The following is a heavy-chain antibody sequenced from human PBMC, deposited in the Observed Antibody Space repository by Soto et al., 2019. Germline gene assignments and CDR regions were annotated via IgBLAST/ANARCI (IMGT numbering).Heavy chain of an antibody. CDR1: GFTFTSSA. V-gene: IGHV1-58*01. D-gene: IGHD3-10*01. CDR2: IVVGSGNT. J-gene: IGHJ3*02. CDR3: AAEVRGVIITGDAFDI. Sequence: GASVKVSCKASGFTFTSSAVQWVRQARGQRLEWIGWIVVGSGNTNYAQKSQERVTITRDMSTSTAYMELSSLRSEDTAVYYCAAEVRGVIITGDAFDIWGQGTMVTVSS.